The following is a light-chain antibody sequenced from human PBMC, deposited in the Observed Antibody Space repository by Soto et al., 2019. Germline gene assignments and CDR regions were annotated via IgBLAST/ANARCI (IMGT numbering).Light chain of an antibody. CDR3: AAWDDSLNGVV. CDR1: SSNIGSNT. CDR2: SNN. Sequence: QSVLTQPPSASGTPGQRVTISCSGSSSNIGSNTVNWYQRLPGTAPKLLIYSNNQRPSGVPDRFSGSKSGTSASLAISGLQSEYEADYYCAAWDDSLNGVVFGGGTKLTVL. J-gene: IGLJ2*01. V-gene: IGLV1-44*01.